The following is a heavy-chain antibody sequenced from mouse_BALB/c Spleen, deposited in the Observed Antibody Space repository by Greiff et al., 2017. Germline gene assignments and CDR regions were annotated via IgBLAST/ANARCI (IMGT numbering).Heavy chain of an antibody. J-gene: IGHJ4*01. Sequence: QVQLQQPGAELVRPGASVKLSCKASGYTFTSYWINWVKQRPGQGLEWIGNIYPSDSYTNYNQKFKDKATLTVDKSSSTAYMQLSSPTSEDSAVYYCTRGGLGPYAMDYWGQGTSVTVSS. CDR1: GYTFTSYW. V-gene: IGHV1-69*02. CDR3: TRGGLGPYAMDY. CDR2: IYPSDSYT.